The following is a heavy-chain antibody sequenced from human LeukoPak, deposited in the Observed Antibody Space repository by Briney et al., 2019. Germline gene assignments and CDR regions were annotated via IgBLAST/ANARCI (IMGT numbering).Heavy chain of an antibody. D-gene: IGHD3-16*01. CDR2: VNSDGSGT. Sequence: GGSLRLSCAASGFTFSRYSMHWVRQAPGKGLVWVSHVNSDGSGTDYADSVKGRLTISRDNAKNTLYLQMNSLRVEDTAVYYCVCLGLGGLSLDWGQGTLVTVSS. J-gene: IGHJ4*02. V-gene: IGHV3-74*01. CDR3: VCLGLGGLSLD. CDR1: GFTFSRYS.